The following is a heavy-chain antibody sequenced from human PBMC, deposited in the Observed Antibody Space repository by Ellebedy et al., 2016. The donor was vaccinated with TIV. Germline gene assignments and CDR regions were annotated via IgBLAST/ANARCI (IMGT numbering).Heavy chain of an antibody. CDR2: IGGRGGRT. V-gene: IGHV3-23*01. CDR3: AKDRVHNTDWPDAFDI. CDR1: GFTFSFYA. D-gene: IGHD3-9*01. J-gene: IGHJ3*02. Sequence: GESLKISCAASGFTFSFYAMSWVRQAPGKGLEWVSGIGGRGGRTYFADSVKGRFTISRDNSKNTLYLQMNSLSAEDTAVYYCAKDRVHNTDWPDAFDIWGQGTVVNVSS.